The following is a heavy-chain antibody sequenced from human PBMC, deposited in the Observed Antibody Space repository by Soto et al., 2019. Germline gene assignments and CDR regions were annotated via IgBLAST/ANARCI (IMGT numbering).Heavy chain of an antibody. CDR3: ARVSRITIFGGNYYMDV. D-gene: IGHD3-3*01. J-gene: IGHJ6*03. Sequence: SETLSLTCTVSGGSISSYYWSWIRQPPGKGLEWIGYIYYSGSTNYNPSLKSRVTISVDTSKNQFSLKLSSVTAADTAVYYCARVSRITIFGGNYYMDVWGKGTTVTVSS. CDR1: GGSISSYY. CDR2: IYYSGST. V-gene: IGHV4-59*01.